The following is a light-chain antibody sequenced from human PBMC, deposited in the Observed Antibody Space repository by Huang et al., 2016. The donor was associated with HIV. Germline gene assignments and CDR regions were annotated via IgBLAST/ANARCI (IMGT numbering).Light chain of an antibody. CDR3: QQLKSYS. CDR2: AAS. V-gene: IGKV1-9*01. J-gene: IGKJ4*01. Sequence: IQLTQSPSSLSASVGDRVTITCRASQGINNYLAWYQQKPGKAPKLLIYAASTLQSGVPSSFSGSGSGTDFTLTISSLQPEDFATYYCQQLKSYSFGGGTKVEIK. CDR1: QGINNY.